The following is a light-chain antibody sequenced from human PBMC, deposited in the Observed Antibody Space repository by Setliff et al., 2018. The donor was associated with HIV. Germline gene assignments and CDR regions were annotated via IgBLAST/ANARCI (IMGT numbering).Light chain of an antibody. CDR3: SSYTNSGTL. CDR1: SSDIGANNY. CDR2: DVI. Sequence: QSVLTQPASVSGSPGQSITISCTGTSSDIGANNYVSWYQQHPDTAPKLILYDVIKRPSGISNRFSGSKSGNTAPLTISGLQAEDEADYYCSSYTNSGTLIGGGTKVTVL. V-gene: IGLV2-14*03. J-gene: IGLJ2*01.